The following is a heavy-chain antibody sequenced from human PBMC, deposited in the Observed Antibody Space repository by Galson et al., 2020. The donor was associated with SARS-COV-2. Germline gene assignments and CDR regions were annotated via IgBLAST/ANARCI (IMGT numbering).Heavy chain of an antibody. CDR1: GFTFSSYW. V-gene: IGHV3-7*01. Sequence: GSLRLSCAASGFTFSSYWMSWVRQAPGKGLEWVANIKQDGSEKYYVDSVKGRFTISRDNAKNSLYLQMNSLRAEDTAVYYCARADYGDNVRYFDLWGRGTLVTVSS. J-gene: IGHJ2*01. CDR2: IKQDGSEK. D-gene: IGHD4-17*01. CDR3: ARADYGDNVRYFDL.